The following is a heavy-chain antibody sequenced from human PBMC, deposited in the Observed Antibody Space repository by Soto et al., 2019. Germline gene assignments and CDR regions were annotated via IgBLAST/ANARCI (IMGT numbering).Heavy chain of an antibody. D-gene: IGHD4-17*01. CDR3: AAVPHYGDVDY. V-gene: IGHV1-8*01. CDR2: MNPNSGNT. CDR1: GYTFTSYD. Sequence: ASVKVSCKASGYTFTSYDINWVRQATGQGLEWMGWMNPNSGNTGYAQKLQGRVTMTRNTSISTAYMELSSLRSEDTAVYYCAAVPHYGDVDYWGQGTLVTVSS. J-gene: IGHJ4*02.